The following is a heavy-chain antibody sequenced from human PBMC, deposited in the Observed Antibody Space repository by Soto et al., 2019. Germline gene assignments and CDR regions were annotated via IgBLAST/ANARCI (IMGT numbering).Heavy chain of an antibody. V-gene: IGHV5-10-1*01. CDR3: ARHRVIRGPLPQTNENDFDI. CDR1: GYSFPSYW. CDR2: IDPSDYYT. D-gene: IGHD3-16*02. Sequence: GESLKISCQGSGYSFPSYWISWVRQMPGKGLEWMGRIDPSDYYTNYRQSFPGHVTNYADKHISTAYLQWTSLKAPDTAMYYCARHRVIRGPLPQTNENDFDIWGQGTMVTVSS. J-gene: IGHJ3*02.